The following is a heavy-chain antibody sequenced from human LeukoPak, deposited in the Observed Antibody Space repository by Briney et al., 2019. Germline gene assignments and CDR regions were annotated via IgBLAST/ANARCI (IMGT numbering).Heavy chain of an antibody. V-gene: IGHV4-34*01. CDR2: INHSGST. Sequence: PSETLSLICAVYGGSFSGYYWSWIRQPPGKGLEWIGEINHSGSTNYNPPLKSRVTISVDTSKNQFSLKLSSVTAADTAVYYCARRLAFDIWGQGTMVTVSS. CDR1: GGSFSGYY. J-gene: IGHJ3*02. CDR3: ARRLAFDI.